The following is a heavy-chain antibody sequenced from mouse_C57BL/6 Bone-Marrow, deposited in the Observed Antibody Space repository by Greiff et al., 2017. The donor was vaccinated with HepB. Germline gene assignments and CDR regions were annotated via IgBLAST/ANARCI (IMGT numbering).Heavy chain of an antibody. CDR2: ISYSGST. CDR3: ARALYRGPFDY. Sequence: DVKLQESGPGMVKPSQSLSLTCTVTGYSITSGYDWHWIRHFPGNKLEWMGYISYSGSTNYNPSLKSRISITHDTSKNHFFLKLNSVTTEDTATYYCARALYRGPFDYWGQGTTLTVSS. V-gene: IGHV3-1*01. D-gene: IGHD2-12*01. J-gene: IGHJ2*01. CDR1: GYSITSGYD.